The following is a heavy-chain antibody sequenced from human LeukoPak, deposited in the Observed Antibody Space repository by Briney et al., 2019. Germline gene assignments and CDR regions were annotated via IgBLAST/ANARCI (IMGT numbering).Heavy chain of an antibody. D-gene: IGHD2-2*01. CDR2: LSGSGDST. J-gene: IGHJ6*02. V-gene: IGHV3-23*01. CDR3: AKDILVNIVVVPAATDYGMDV. Sequence: PGGSLRLSCAASGFPFSSYAMSWVRLAPGKGLEWVSALSGSGDSTYYADSVKGRFTISRDNSKNTLFLQMNSLRAEDTAVYYCAKDILVNIVVVPAATDYGMDVWGRGTTVTVSS. CDR1: GFPFSSYA.